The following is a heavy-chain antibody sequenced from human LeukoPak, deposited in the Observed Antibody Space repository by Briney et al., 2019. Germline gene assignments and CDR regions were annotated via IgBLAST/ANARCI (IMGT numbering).Heavy chain of an antibody. D-gene: IGHD3-22*01. V-gene: IGHV1-3*01. J-gene: IGHJ5*02. CDR2: INAGNGNT. CDR1: GYTFTSYA. Sequence: ASVKVSCTASGYTFTSYAMHWVRQAPGQRLEWMGWINAGNGNTKYSQKFQGRVTITRDTSASTAYMELSSLRSEDTAVYYCARDYQDYYDSSGYYYVDWFDPWGQGTLVTVSS. CDR3: ARDYQDYYDSSGYYYVDWFDP.